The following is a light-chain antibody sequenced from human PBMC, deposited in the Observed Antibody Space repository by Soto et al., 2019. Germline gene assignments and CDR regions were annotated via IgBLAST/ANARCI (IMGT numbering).Light chain of an antibody. Sequence: EIVLTQSPATLSVSPGERVTLSCRASQSLSSLLGGDYISWYHHKPGQAPRLLIYGASSRATGIPDRFSGGGSGTDFTLTVSRLEPEDFAVYYCQQYGSSPLTFGGGTKVEIK. CDR2: GAS. CDR3: QQYGSSPLT. CDR1: QSLSSLLGGDY. V-gene: IGKV3-20*01. J-gene: IGKJ4*01.